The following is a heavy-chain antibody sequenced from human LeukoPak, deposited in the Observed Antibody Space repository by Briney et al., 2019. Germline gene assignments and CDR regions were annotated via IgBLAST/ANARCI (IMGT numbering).Heavy chain of an antibody. CDR1: GFTVSDAW. Sequence: KPGGSLRLSCAASGFTVSDAWMSWVRQAPGKGLEWVGRLKSKTDGGTTDYAAPVKGRFTISRDDSKNTVFLQLNSLKTEDTAVYYCAIDQGNNWNNAPFDCWGQGTLVTVSS. V-gene: IGHV3-15*01. J-gene: IGHJ4*02. D-gene: IGHD1/OR15-1a*01. CDR2: LKSKTDGGTT. CDR3: AIDQGNNWNNAPFDC.